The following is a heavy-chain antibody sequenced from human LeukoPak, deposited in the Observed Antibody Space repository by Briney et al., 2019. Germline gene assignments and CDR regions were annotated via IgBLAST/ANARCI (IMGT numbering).Heavy chain of an antibody. CDR1: GVTFSGYY. J-gene: IGHJ4*02. CDR3: AGGIRLEY. CDR2: ITHSGST. V-gene: IGHV4-34*01. D-gene: IGHD3-3*01. Sequence: SGTLSLTCAASGVTFSGYYWSWIRQPPGKGREWVGGITHSGSTNYNPSPKSRGSISFDTSTKHFSLKLSTVTAADTAVYYCAGGIRLEYWGQGTVVTVSS.